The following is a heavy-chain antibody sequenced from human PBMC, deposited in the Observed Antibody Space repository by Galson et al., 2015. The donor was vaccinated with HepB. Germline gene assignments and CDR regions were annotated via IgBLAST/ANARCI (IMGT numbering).Heavy chain of an antibody. CDR2: IIPIFGTA. Sequence: SVKVSCKASGGTFSSYAISWVRQAPGQGLEWMGGIIPIFGTANYVQKFQGRVTITADESTSTAYMELSSLRSEDTAVYYCARATPRGSFGGVIVKRVPNDAFDIWGQGTMVTVSS. CDR3: ARATPRGSFGGVIVKRVPNDAFDI. V-gene: IGHV1-69*13. J-gene: IGHJ3*02. CDR1: GGTFSSYA. D-gene: IGHD3-16*02.